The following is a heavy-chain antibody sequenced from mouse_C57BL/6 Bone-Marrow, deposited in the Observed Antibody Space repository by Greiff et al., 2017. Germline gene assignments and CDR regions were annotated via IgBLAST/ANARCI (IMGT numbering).Heavy chain of an antibody. CDR3: AREGIYYDYDDRGMDY. D-gene: IGHD2-4*01. CDR1: GFTFSSYA. Sequence: EVQLQESGGGLVKPGGSLKLSCAASGFTFSSYAMSWVRQTPEKRLEWVATISDGGSYTYYPDNVQGRFTISRDNAKNNLYLQMSHLKSEDPAMYYCAREGIYYDYDDRGMDYWGQGTSVTVSS. V-gene: IGHV5-4*01. J-gene: IGHJ4*01. CDR2: ISDGGSYT.